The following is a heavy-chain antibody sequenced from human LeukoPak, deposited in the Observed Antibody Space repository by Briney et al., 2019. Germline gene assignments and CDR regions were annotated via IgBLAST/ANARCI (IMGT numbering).Heavy chain of an antibody. CDR3: ARDHSSSSYYYYGMDV. V-gene: IGHV3-33*01. J-gene: IGHJ6*02. CDR2: IWYDGSNK. CDR1: GFTFSSYG. Sequence: GRSLRLSCAASGFTFSSYGMHWVRQAPGKGLEWVAVIWYDGSNKYYADSVKGRFTISRDNAKNSLYLQMNSLRAEDTAVYYCARDHSSSSYYYYGMDVWGQGTTVTVSS. D-gene: IGHD6-6*01.